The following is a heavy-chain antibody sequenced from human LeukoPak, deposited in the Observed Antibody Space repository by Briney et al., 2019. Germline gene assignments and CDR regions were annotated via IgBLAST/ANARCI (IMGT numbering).Heavy chain of an antibody. J-gene: IGHJ4*02. CDR1: GFSLSTSGMC. CDR2: IDWDDDK. V-gene: IGHV2-70*11. Sequence: SGPTLVNPTQTLTLTCTFSGFSLSTSGMCVSWIRQPPGKALEWLARIDWDDDKYYSTSLKTRLTISKDTSKNQVVLTMTNMDPVDTATYYCARISSSGSPEDYWGQGTLVTVSS. CDR3: ARISSSGSPEDY. D-gene: IGHD3-22*01.